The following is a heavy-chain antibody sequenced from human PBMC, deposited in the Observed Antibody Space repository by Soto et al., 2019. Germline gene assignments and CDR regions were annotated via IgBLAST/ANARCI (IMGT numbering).Heavy chain of an antibody. CDR3: ASVYSSSWYQNLLDC. CDR2: ISYSGST. Sequence: SETLSLTCTVSGGSITSHYWSWIRQPPGKGLEWIGYISYSGSTNYNPSLKSRVTISVDTSKNQLSLKLSSVTAADTAVYYCASVYSSSWYQNLLDCWGQGTMVTVYS. CDR1: GGSITSHY. D-gene: IGHD6-13*01. J-gene: IGHJ4*02. V-gene: IGHV4-59*11.